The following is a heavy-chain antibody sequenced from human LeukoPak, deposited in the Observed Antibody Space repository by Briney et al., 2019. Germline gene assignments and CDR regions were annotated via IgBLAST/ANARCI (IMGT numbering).Heavy chain of an antibody. CDR2: ISGSGGST. V-gene: IGHV3-23*01. CDR3: AKMTTVDY. J-gene: IGHJ4*02. CDR1: GYTLTELS. D-gene: IGHD4-17*01. Sequence: SCKVSGYTLTELSMHWVRQAPGKGLEWVSAISGSGGSTYYADSVKGRFTISRDNSKNTLYLQMNSLRAEDTAVYYCAKMTTVDYWGQGTLVTVSS.